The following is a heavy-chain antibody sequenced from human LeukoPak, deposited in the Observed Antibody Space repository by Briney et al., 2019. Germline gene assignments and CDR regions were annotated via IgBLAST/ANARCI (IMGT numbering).Heavy chain of an antibody. Sequence: SETLSLTCTVSGGSISSYYWNWIRQPPGKGLEWIGYIYYSGNTNYNPSLKSRVTISVDTSKNQFSLKLSSVTAADTAVYYCARGREYYYDSSGYYGVAWFDPWGQGTLVTVSS. J-gene: IGHJ5*02. CDR1: GGSISSYY. CDR2: IYYSGNT. D-gene: IGHD3-22*01. V-gene: IGHV4-59*12. CDR3: ARGREYYYDSSGYYGVAWFDP.